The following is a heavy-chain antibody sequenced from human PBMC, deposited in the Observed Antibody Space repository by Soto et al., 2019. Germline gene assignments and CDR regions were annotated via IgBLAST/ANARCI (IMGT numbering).Heavy chain of an antibody. J-gene: IGHJ4*02. CDR1: GYTFTSYD. D-gene: IGHD6-13*01. CDR3: AISYSSSWYCDY. V-gene: IGHV1-8*01. Sequence: QVQLVQSGAEVKKPGASVKVSCKASGYTFTSYDINWVRQATGQGLEWMGWMNPNSGNTGYAQKFQGRVTITADESTSTAYMELSSLRSEDTAVYYCAISYSSSWYCDYWGQGTLVTVSS. CDR2: MNPNSGNT.